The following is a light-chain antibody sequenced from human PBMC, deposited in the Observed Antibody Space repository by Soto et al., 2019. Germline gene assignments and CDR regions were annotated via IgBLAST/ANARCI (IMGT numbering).Light chain of an antibody. Sequence: IPMTPSPSSFSASTGDRVSITCRASQGISSYLAWYQQKPGKAPKLLIYAASTLQSGVPSRFSGSGSGTDFTLTISCLQSEDFATYYCQQYYSYPFTFGQGTRLEIK. J-gene: IGKJ5*01. CDR3: QQYYSYPFT. CDR1: QGISSY. CDR2: AAS. V-gene: IGKV1-8*01.